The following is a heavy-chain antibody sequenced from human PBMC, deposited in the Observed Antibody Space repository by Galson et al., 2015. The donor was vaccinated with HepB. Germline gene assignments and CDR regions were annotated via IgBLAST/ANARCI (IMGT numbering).Heavy chain of an antibody. V-gene: IGHV3-30*02. CDR2: IRNDGSKK. D-gene: IGHD2-15*01. CDR1: GFTFRTYA. J-gene: IGHJ4*02. Sequence: SLRLSCAASGFTFRTYAMHWVRQAPGKGLEWVAFIRNDGSKKYYADSMKGRFTISRDNSKNTLYLQVNSVRPEDTAVYYCAKGPTVGCSGGNCYFDSWGQGALVTVSS. CDR3: AKGPTVGCSGGNCYFDS.